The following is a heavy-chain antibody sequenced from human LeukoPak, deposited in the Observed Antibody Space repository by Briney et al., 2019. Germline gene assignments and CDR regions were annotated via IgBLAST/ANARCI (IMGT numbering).Heavy chain of an antibody. Sequence: PSETLSLTCTVSGGSISSGSYYWSWIRQPAGKGLEWSGRIYTSGSTNYNPSLKSRVTISVDTSKNQFSLKLSSVTAADTAVYYCASVTGSAAGTKLDYWGQGTLVTVSS. J-gene: IGHJ4*02. D-gene: IGHD6-13*01. CDR1: GGSISSGSYY. V-gene: IGHV4-61*02. CDR3: ASVTGSAAGTKLDY. CDR2: IYTSGST.